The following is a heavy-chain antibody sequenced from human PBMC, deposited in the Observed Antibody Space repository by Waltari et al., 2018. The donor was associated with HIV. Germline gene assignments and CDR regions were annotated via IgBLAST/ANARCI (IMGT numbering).Heavy chain of an antibody. CDR2: ISSSSSHI. J-gene: IGHJ4*02. V-gene: IGHV3-21*06. D-gene: IGHD3-10*01. CDR3: ARVGTSGCDF. Sequence: EVQVVESGGGLVKPGGSLRLSCAASGFTFSSYSMNWVRQAPGKGLEWVSSISSSSSHIYYRDSVRGRFTISRDNAQNSLYLQMNSLRVEDTAVYYCARVGTSGCDFWGQGTLVTVSS. CDR1: GFTFSSYS.